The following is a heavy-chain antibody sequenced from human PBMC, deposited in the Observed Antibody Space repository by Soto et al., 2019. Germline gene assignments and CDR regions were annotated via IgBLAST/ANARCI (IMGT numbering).Heavy chain of an antibody. D-gene: IGHD2-2*01. J-gene: IGHJ6*02. CDR2: INHSGST. V-gene: IGHV4-34*01. CDR3: ARVMAYCTTTTCSTYYFGMDV. CDR1: GGSFSGYY. Sequence: SETLCLTCAISGGSFSGYYWSWIRQPPGRGLEWIGEINHSGSTNDNPSLKSRVTISVDTSKTQFSLKLSSVTAADTAVYYCARVMAYCTTTTCSTYYFGMDVWGQGTTVTVSS.